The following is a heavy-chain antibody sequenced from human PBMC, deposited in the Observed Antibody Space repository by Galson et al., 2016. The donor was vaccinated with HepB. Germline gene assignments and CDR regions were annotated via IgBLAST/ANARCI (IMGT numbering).Heavy chain of an antibody. V-gene: IGHV3-23*01. D-gene: IGHD7-27*01. CDR3: ARGDGTNWDFDY. CDR2: ISGSGGST. J-gene: IGHJ4*02. Sequence: LRLSCAASGFTFSSYAMSWVRQAPGKGLEWVSAISGSGGSTYYADSVKGRFTISRDNSKNTLYLQMDGLRAEDTAVYFCARGDGTNWDFDYWGQGSLVTVSS. CDR1: GFTFSSYA.